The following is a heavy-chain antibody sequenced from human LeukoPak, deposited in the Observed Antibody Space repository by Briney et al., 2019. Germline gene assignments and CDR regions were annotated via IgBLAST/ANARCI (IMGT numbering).Heavy chain of an antibody. Sequence: NPSETLSLTCTVSGGSISSSSYYWGWIRQPPGKGLEWIGSIYYSGSTYYNPSLKSRVTISVDTSKNQFSLKLSSVTAADTAVYYCASTYSSSWYYFDYWGQGTLVTVSS. CDR3: ASTYSSSWYYFDY. D-gene: IGHD6-13*01. J-gene: IGHJ4*02. CDR1: GGSISSSSYY. CDR2: IYYSGST. V-gene: IGHV4-39*01.